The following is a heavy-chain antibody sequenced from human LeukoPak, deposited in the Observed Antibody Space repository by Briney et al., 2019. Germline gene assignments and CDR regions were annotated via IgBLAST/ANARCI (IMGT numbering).Heavy chain of an antibody. V-gene: IGHV3-30*04. CDR2: ISYDGSNK. Sequence: GGSLRLSCAASGFTFSSYAMHWVRQAPGKGLEWVAVISYDGSNKYYADSVKGRFTISRDNSKNTLYLQMNSLRAEDTAVYYCARAARYWFDPWGQGTLVTVSS. J-gene: IGHJ5*02. CDR3: ARAARYWFDP. D-gene: IGHD2-15*01. CDR1: GFTFSSYA.